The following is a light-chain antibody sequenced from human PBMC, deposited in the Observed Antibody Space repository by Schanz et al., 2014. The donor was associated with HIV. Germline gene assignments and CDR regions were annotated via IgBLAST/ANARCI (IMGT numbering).Light chain of an antibody. Sequence: DIQMTQSPSSLSASVGDRVTITCRASQDIRDDLGWYQQKPGGAPKRLIYGASNLQSGVPSRFSASGSETEFSLTISSLQPDDYAAYYCLQYHAYPWTFGQGTNVDVK. CDR2: GAS. CDR1: QDIRDD. CDR3: LQYHAYPWT. J-gene: IGKJ1*01. V-gene: IGKV1-17*01.